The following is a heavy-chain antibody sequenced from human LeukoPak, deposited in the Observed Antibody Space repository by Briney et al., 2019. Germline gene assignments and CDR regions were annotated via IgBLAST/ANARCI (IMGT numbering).Heavy chain of an antibody. CDR3: AKDSPLRGDGVLDY. J-gene: IGHJ4*02. CDR1: GFTFSNYG. Sequence: PGGSLRLSCVGSGFTFSNYGMHWVRQAPDKGLEWVAVVAHDGTVKYYADPVKGRFTISRDNGKKTLYLEMTSLRPEDTAVYYCAKDSPLRGDGVLDYWGQGTLVTVSS. CDR2: VAHDGTVK. V-gene: IGHV3-30*18. D-gene: IGHD4-17*01.